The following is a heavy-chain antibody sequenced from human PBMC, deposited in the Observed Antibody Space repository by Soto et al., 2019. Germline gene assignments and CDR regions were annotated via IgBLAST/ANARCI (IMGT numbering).Heavy chain of an antibody. D-gene: IGHD3-3*01. CDR2: ISGSGGST. Sequence: EVQLLESGGGLVQPGGSLRLSCAASGFTFSSYAMSWVRQAPGKGLEWVSAISGSGGSTYYADSVKGRFTISRDNAKNTLYLQMNSLRAEDTAVYYCAKDCYDFWSGYYTCWYFDLWCRGTLVTVSS. CDR3: AKDCYDFWSGYYTCWYFDL. J-gene: IGHJ2*01. V-gene: IGHV3-23*01. CDR1: GFTFSSYA.